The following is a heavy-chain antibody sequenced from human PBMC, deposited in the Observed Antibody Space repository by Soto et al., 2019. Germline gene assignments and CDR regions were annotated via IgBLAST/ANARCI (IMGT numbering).Heavy chain of an antibody. CDR2: IKQDGSEK. D-gene: IGHD2-2*01. CDR1: GFTFSSYW. V-gene: IGHV3-7*01. CDR3: ARDRRYCSSTSCYREGNFDY. Sequence: GGSLRLSCAASGFTFSSYWMSWVRQAPGKGLEWVANIKQDGSEKYYVDSVKGRFTISRDNAKNSLYLQMNSLRAEDTAVYYCARDRRYCSSTSCYREGNFDYWGQGTLVTVSS. J-gene: IGHJ4*02.